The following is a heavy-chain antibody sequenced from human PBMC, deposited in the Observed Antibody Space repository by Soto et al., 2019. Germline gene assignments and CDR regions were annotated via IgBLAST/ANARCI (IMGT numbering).Heavy chain of an antibody. D-gene: IGHD5-12*01. CDR1: GFTFSSYD. CDR2: IGTTGDT. V-gene: IGHV3-13*01. Sequence: GGSLRLSCAASGFTFSSYDMHWVRQPTGKGLEWVSAIGTTGDTYSPGSVKGRFTISRENANNSLYLQMNSLRAEDTAMYYCARIRAYSGHGAFDIWGQGTMVTVSS. J-gene: IGHJ3*02. CDR3: ARIRAYSGHGAFDI.